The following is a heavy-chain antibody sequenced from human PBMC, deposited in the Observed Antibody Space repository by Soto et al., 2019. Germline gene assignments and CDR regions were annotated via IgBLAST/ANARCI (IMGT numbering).Heavy chain of an antibody. CDR1: GGSISSSSYY. CDR2: IYYSGST. J-gene: IGHJ4*02. D-gene: IGHD6-19*01. Sequence: QLQLQESGPGLVKPSETLSLTCTVSGGSISSSSYYWGWIRQPPGKGLEWIGSIYYSGSTYYNPSLKSRVTISVDTSKNQFSLKLSSVTAADTAVYYCARGQGIAVAGRGFDYWGQGTLVTVSS. V-gene: IGHV4-39*01. CDR3: ARGQGIAVAGRGFDY.